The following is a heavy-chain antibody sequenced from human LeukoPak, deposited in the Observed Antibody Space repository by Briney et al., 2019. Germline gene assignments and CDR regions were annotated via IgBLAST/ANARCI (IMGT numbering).Heavy chain of an antibody. CDR3: ARRGWLGYCSSTSCPRWFDP. CDR1: GFTFSSYE. CDR2: ISSSGSTT. V-gene: IGHV3-48*03. J-gene: IGHJ5*02. Sequence: GGSLRLSCAASGFTFSSYEMNWVRQAPGKGLEWVSYISSSGSTTYYADSVKGRFTISRDNAKNSLYLQMNSLRAEDTAVYYCARRGWLGYCSSTSCPRWFDPWGQGTLVTVSS. D-gene: IGHD2-2*01.